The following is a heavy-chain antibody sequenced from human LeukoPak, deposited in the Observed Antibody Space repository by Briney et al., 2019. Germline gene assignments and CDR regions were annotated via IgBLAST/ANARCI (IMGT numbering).Heavy chain of an antibody. Sequence: GASVKVSCKVSGYTLTKLSMHWVRQAPGKGLEWMGGFDPEDGETIYAQKFQGRVTMTEDTSTDTAYMELSSLRSEDTAVYYCATLKAIPMIVVVITPYYFDYWGQGTLVTVSS. CDR1: GYTLTKLS. CDR3: ATLKAIPMIVVVITPYYFDY. CDR2: FDPEDGET. J-gene: IGHJ4*02. D-gene: IGHD3-22*01. V-gene: IGHV1-24*01.